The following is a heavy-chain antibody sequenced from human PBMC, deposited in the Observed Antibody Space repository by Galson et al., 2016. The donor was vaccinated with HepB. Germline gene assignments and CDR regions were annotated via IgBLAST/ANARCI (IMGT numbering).Heavy chain of an antibody. V-gene: IGHV3-23*03. Sequence: SLRLSCAASGYIFSNYAMSWVRQAPGKGLEWVSHIDKDVTRTHYADSLEGRFTISRDNSKNTIYLQMASLRAEDTAVYYWATWIRPHFDYWGQGTLVTVS. CDR3: ATWIRPHFDY. J-gene: IGHJ4*02. D-gene: IGHD5-18*01. CDR2: IDKDVTRT. CDR1: GYIFSNYA.